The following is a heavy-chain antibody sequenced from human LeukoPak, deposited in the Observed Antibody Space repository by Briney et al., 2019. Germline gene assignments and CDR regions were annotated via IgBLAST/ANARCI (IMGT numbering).Heavy chain of an antibody. CDR2: INHSGST. J-gene: IGHJ4*02. CDR3: ARESAGRYSYGSKYYFDY. CDR1: GGSFSGYY. V-gene: IGHV4-34*01. D-gene: IGHD5-18*01. Sequence: SETLSLTCAVYGGSFSGYYWSWIRQPPGKGLEWIGEINHSGSTNYNPSLKSRVTISVDTSKNQFSLKLSSVTAADTAVYYCARESAGRYSYGSKYYFDYWGQGTLVTVSS.